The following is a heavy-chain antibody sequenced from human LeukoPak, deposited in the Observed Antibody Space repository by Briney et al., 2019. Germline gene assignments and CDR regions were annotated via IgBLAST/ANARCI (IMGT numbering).Heavy chain of an antibody. V-gene: IGHV3-74*01. CDR1: GFTFSTYW. J-gene: IGHJ6*03. CDR3: ATRNYYYYYMDG. Sequence: GGSLRLSCAASGFTFSTYWMHWVRQAPGKGLVWVSRINSDGSDTSYAASVRGRFTISRDNAKNSLYLQMNSLRVEVTAVYFCATRNYYYYYMDGWGKGTTVTVSS. CDR2: INSDGSDT.